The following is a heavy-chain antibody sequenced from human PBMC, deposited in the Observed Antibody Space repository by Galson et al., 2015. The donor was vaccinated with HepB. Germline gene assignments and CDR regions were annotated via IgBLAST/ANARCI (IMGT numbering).Heavy chain of an antibody. D-gene: IGHD3-22*01. V-gene: IGHV3-21*01. Sequence: SLRLSCAASGFTFSSYSMDWVRQAPGKGLEWVSSISSSSSYIYYADSVKGRFTISRDNAKNSLYLQMNSLRAEDTAVYYCARVQPGDYYDSSGPWGDAFDIWGQGTMVTVSS. CDR1: GFTFSSYS. J-gene: IGHJ3*02. CDR3: ARVQPGDYYDSSGPWGDAFDI. CDR2: ISSSSSYI.